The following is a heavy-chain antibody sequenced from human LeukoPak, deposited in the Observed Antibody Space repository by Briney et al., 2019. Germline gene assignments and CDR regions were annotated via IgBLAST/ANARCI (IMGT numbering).Heavy chain of an antibody. CDR3: ARDHRGRTGFDP. V-gene: IGHV4-34*01. CDR2: INHSGSA. Sequence: SETLSLTCAVYGGSFSSYYCSWIRQAPGKGLEWIGEINHSGSANYNPSLKSRVTISVDTSKTQFSLKLSSVTAADTAVYYCARDHRGRTGFDPWGQGTLVTVSS. CDR1: GGSFSSYY. J-gene: IGHJ5*02.